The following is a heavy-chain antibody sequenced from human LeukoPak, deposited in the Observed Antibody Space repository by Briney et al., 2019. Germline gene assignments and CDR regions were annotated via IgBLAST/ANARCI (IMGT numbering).Heavy chain of an antibody. CDR3: LASTVPYYYYGMDA. J-gene: IGHJ6*01. D-gene: IGHD4-17*01. CDR1: GFTFSSYA. CDR2: ISSSSSYI. V-gene: IGHV3-21*01. Sequence: GGSLRLSCAASGFTFSSYAMSWVRQAPGKGLEWVSSISSSSSYIYYADSVKGRFTISRDNAKNSLYLQMNSLRAEDTAVYYCLASTVPYYYYGMDAWGQGTTVTVSS.